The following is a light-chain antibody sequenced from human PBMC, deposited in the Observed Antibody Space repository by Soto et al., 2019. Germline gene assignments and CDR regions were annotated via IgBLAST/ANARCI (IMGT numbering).Light chain of an antibody. CDR2: DNN. CDR3: GTWDSSLSAVV. J-gene: IGLJ2*01. CDR1: RSNIGNNY. Sequence: QSVLTQPPSVSAAPGQKVTISCSGSRSNIGNNYVSWYRQLPGTAPKLLIYDNNKRPSGIPDRFSGSKSGTSATLGITGLQTGDEADYYCGTWDSSLSAVVFGGGTKVTVL. V-gene: IGLV1-51*01.